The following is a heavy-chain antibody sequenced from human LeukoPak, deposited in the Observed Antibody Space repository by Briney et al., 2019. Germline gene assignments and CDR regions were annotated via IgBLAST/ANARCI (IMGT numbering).Heavy chain of an antibody. CDR3: APEGGYSYDY. V-gene: IGHV3-74*01. D-gene: IGHD5-18*01. CDR2: ISSDGNTT. CDR1: GFTISTYW. J-gene: IGHJ4*02. Sequence: GGSLRLSCAASGFTISTYWMHWFRQAPGKGLVWVARISSDGNTTRYADFVEGRFAISRDNAKNTLYLQMNSLRAEDTAVYYCAPEGGYSYDYWGQGTLVTVSS.